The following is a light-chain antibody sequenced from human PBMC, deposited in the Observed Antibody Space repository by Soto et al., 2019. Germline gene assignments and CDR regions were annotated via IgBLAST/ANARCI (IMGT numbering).Light chain of an antibody. V-gene: IGLV2-14*03. Sequence: QSVLTQPASVSGSPGQSITISCTGTSGDVGGYNYVSWYQQHSGKAPKLMIYDVTNRPSGVSKRFSGSKSGNTASLTISGLQAEDEADYYCSSYTSSSTLVVFGGGTKLTVL. CDR2: DVT. CDR1: SGDVGGYNY. J-gene: IGLJ3*02. CDR3: SSYTSSSTLVV.